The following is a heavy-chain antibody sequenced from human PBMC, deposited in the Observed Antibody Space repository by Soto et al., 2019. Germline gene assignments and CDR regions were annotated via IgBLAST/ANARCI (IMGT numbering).Heavy chain of an antibody. V-gene: IGHV1-2*04. CDR1: GYTFTGYY. CDR2: INPNSGGT. D-gene: IGHD3-22*01. J-gene: IGHJ4*02. CDR3: ARTGGDSSGYYLGPFDY. Sequence: ASVKVSCKASGYTFTGYYMHWVRQAPGQGLEWMGWINPNSGGTNYAQKFQGWVTMTRDTSISTAYMELSRLRSDDTAVYYCARTGGDSSGYYLGPFDYWGQGTLVTVSS.